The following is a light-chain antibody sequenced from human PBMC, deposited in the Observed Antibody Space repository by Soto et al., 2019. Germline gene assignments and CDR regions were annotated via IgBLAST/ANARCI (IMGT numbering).Light chain of an antibody. CDR3: QQSYSSWT. Sequence: DIPMTPSTLSLSACVGARDTIIFRASQSITKYLNWYQHKPGKAPQLLIYGASNLQSGVPSRFSGSGSGTDFTLTISSLQPEDFATYYCQQSYSSWTFGQGTKVDI. CDR2: GAS. J-gene: IGKJ1*01. V-gene: IGKV1-39*01. CDR1: QSITKY.